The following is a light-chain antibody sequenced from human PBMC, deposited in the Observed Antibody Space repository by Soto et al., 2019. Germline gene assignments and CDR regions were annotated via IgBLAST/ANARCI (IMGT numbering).Light chain of an antibody. Sequence: AIQMTQSPSSLSASVGDRVTITCRASQGIRNDLGWFQQKPGKAPKLLIYAASTLQSVVPSRFSGSGSGTDFTLTISSLQPEDFATYYCLQDYNYPLTFGGGTKVEIK. CDR2: AAS. V-gene: IGKV1-6*01. J-gene: IGKJ4*01. CDR3: LQDYNYPLT. CDR1: QGIRND.